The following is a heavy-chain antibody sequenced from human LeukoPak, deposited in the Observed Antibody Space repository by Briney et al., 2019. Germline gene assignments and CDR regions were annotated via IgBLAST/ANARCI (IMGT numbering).Heavy chain of an antibody. D-gene: IGHD2-21*01. Sequence: HPGKSLRLSCAASGFTVRTSYMTWVRQAPGKGLEYVSVIYSGGSTYYADSVKGRFTISRDNSKNTLFLQMNSLRAEDTAVYYCARGRDGGDYTPLDYWGQGTLVTVSS. J-gene: IGHJ4*02. CDR1: GFTVRTSY. V-gene: IGHV3-53*01. CDR3: ARGRDGGDYTPLDY. CDR2: IYSGGST.